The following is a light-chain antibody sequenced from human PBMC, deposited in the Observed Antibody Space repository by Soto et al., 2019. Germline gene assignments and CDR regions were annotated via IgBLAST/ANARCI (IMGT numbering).Light chain of an antibody. Sequence: EIVLTQSPGTLSLSPGERATLSCRASQSVSNSYIAWYQQKPGQATRLLIYGASSRATGIPDRFSGSGSGTDFTLTISRLEPEDFAVYYCQQYVSSPWTFGQGTKVEIK. J-gene: IGKJ1*01. V-gene: IGKV3-20*01. CDR3: QQYVSSPWT. CDR2: GAS. CDR1: QSVSNSY.